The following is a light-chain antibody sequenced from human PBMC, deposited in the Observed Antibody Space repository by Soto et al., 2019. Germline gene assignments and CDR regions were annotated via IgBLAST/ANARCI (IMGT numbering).Light chain of an antibody. CDR1: SSNIGAGYD. CDR2: GNS. V-gene: IGLV1-40*01. CDR3: QSYDSSLSGYV. Sequence: QSVLTQPPSVSGAPGQRVTISCTGGSSNIGAGYDVHWYQQLPGTAPKVLIYGNSNRPSGVPDRFSGSKSGTSASLAITGLQAEEEADYYCQSYDSSLSGYVFGTGTKVTVL. J-gene: IGLJ1*01.